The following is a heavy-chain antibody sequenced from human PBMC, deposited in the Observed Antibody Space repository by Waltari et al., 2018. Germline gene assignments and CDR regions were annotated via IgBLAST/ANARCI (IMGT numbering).Heavy chain of an antibody. CDR1: GGSISSYY. CDR2: IYYSGST. CDR3: ARGRGIAARPFPDY. Sequence: QVQLQESGPGLVKPSETLSLTCTVSGGSISSYYWSWIRQPPGKGLEWIGYIYYSGSTNYNPSLKSRVTISVDTSKNQFSLKLSSVTAADTAVYYCARGRGIAARPFPDYWGQGTLVTVSS. V-gene: IGHV4-59*01. J-gene: IGHJ4*02. D-gene: IGHD6-6*01.